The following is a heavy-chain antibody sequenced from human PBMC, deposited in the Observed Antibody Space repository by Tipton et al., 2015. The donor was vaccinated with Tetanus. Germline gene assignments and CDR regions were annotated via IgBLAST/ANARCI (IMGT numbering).Heavy chain of an antibody. V-gene: IGHV3-30*03. CDR1: GFTLSNYG. CDR3: ARDGITMTSYYYYGMDV. CDR2: ISYDGNYK. D-gene: IGHD3-22*01. J-gene: IGHJ6*02. Sequence: SLRLSCAASGFTLSNYGMHWVRQAPGKGLEWVAVISYDGNYKYYADSVKGRFTMSRDNSKNTLYLQMNSLRVEDTAVYYCARDGITMTSYYYYGMDVWGQGTTVTVSS.